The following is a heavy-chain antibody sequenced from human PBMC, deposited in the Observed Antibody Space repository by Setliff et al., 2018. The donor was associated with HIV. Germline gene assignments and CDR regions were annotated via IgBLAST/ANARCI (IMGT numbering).Heavy chain of an antibody. V-gene: IGHV4-61*02. CDR3: ARGHNVNFDWLSDLDY. Sequence: SETLSLTCTVSGGSIGSGSYYWTWIRQPAGKGLEWIGRIYTSGNINYNPSLKSRVTISVDTSKNQFSLNLSSVTAADTAVYYCARGHNVNFDWLSDLDYWGQGTLVTVSS. J-gene: IGHJ4*02. D-gene: IGHD3-9*01. CDR1: GGSIGSGSYY. CDR2: IYTSGNI.